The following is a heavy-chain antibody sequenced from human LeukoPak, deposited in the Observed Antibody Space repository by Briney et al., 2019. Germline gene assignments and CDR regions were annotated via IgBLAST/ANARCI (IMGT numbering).Heavy chain of an antibody. CDR2: ILPVFGTP. CDR3: ARGSASNWPVDI. Sequence: ASVKVSCKASGGSFTSYPISWVRQAPGQGLEWMGGILPVFGTPNYARGFQGRVTISADDSTTTAFMELTSLRSEDTAVYYCARGSASNWPVDIWGQGTLVTVSS. D-gene: IGHD6-13*01. CDR1: GGSFTSYP. J-gene: IGHJ4*02. V-gene: IGHV1-69*01.